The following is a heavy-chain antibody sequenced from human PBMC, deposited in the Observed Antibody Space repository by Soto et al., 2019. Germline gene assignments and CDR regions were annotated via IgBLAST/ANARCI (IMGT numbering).Heavy chain of an antibody. CDR1: AVTFRGYW. D-gene: IGHD6-19*01. Sequence: GGSVGPSGALSAVTFRGYWMCWVRQARGKGLEWRASRKQDGSEKDYVDSVKGRFTTSRDNAKNSLYLQMNSLRAEDTAVSYCARDGPFISGAAPAYYCRMDACGQGTRGAASS. J-gene: IGHJ6*02. V-gene: IGHV3-7*03. CDR2: RKQDGSEK. CDR3: ARDGPFISGAAPAYYCRMDA.